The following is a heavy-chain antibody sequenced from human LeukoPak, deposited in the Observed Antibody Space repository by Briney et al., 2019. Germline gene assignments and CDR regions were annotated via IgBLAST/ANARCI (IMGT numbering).Heavy chain of an antibody. D-gene: IGHD3-10*01. CDR2: ISGSGGST. V-gene: IGHV3-23*01. CDR1: GGTFSSYA. Sequence: ASVKVSCKASGGTFSSYAMSWVRQAPGKGLEWVSAISGSGGSTYYADSVKGRFTISRDNSKNTLYLQMNSLRAEDTAVYYCAKGLYYYGSGSYWFDYWGQGTLVTVSS. CDR3: AKGLYYYGSGSYWFDY. J-gene: IGHJ4*02.